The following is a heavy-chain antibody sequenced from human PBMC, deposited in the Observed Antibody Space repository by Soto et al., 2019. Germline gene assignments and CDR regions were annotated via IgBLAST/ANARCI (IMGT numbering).Heavy chain of an antibody. J-gene: IGHJ3*02. V-gene: IGHV3-64D*06. Sequence: GGSLRLSCSASGFTFSSYAMHWVRQAPGKGLEYVSVISSNGGSTYHADSVKGRFTISRDNSKKTLYLHMSSLRAEDTAVYYCDKGVKECTLMRYYYDSSGYYYDCFNIWGQGTKVTVSS. CDR1: GFTFSSYA. D-gene: IGHD3-22*01. CDR2: ISSNGGST. CDR3: DKGVKECTLMRYYYDSSGYYYDCFNI.